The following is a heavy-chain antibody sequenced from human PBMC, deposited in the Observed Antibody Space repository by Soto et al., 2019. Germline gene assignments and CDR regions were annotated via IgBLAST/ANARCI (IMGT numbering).Heavy chain of an antibody. Sequence: QVQLVQSGAEVKKPGASVKVSCKASGYTFSSYGISWVRQAPGQGLEWMGWISAYNGNTKNAQKLQGRVTMTTDTSTSTAYMQSRSLRSDDMALYYCARDSPPVDYWGQGTLVTVSS. CDR3: ARDSPPVDY. V-gene: IGHV1-18*03. J-gene: IGHJ4*02. CDR2: ISAYNGNT. CDR1: GYTFSSYG.